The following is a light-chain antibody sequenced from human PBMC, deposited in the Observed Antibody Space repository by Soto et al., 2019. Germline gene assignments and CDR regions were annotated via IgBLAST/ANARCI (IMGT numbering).Light chain of an antibody. J-gene: IGLJ3*02. CDR1: SSDVGDYSY. CDR3: SSYTSSSTWV. CDR2: EVS. Sequence: QSALTQPASVSGSPGQSITISCTGTSSDVGDYSYVSWYQQHPGKAPKLMIYEVSYRPSGVSNRFSGSKSGNTASLTISGLQAEDEADYYCSSYTSSSTWVFGGGTKLTVL. V-gene: IGLV2-14*01.